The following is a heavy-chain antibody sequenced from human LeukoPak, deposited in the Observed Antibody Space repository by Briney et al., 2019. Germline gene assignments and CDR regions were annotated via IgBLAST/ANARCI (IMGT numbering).Heavy chain of an antibody. V-gene: IGHV4-30-4*01. CDR3: ARGDTSLDAFDI. CDR1: GASIRSGDYY. Sequence: SQTLSLTCTVSGASIRSGDYYWSWIRQPPGKGLEWIGYIYYSGSTYYNPSLKSRVTISVDTSKNQFSLKLSSVTAADTAVYYCARGDTSLDAFDIWGQGTMVTVSS. CDR2: IYYSGST. D-gene: IGHD2-21*01. J-gene: IGHJ3*02.